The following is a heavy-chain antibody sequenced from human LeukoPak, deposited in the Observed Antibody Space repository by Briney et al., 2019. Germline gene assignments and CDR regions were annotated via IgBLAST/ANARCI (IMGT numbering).Heavy chain of an antibody. D-gene: IGHD3-22*01. CDR3: ARHADGSSGYHRPTSYFDY. Sequence: TSETLSLTCTVSGGSISSYYWSWIRQPPGKGLEWIGYTYYSGSTNYNPSLKSRVTISVDTSKNQFSLKLSSVTAADTAVYYCARHADGSSGYHRPTSYFDYWGQGTLVTVSS. V-gene: IGHV4-59*08. CDR2: TYYSGST. J-gene: IGHJ4*02. CDR1: GGSISSYY.